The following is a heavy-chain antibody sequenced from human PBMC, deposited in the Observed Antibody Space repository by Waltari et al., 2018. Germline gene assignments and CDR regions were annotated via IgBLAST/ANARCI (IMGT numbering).Heavy chain of an antibody. V-gene: IGHV3-23*01. D-gene: IGHD3-22*01. CDR2: ISGSGGST. J-gene: IGHJ4*02. CDR1: GFTFSSYA. Sequence: EVQLLESGGGLVQPGGSLRLSCAASGFTFSSYAMSWVRQAPGQGLEWVSAISGSGGSTYYADSVKGRFTISRDNSKNTLYLQMNSLRAEDTAVYYCANGADYYDSSGYYYPFDYWGQGTLVTVSS. CDR3: ANGADYYDSSGYYYPFDY.